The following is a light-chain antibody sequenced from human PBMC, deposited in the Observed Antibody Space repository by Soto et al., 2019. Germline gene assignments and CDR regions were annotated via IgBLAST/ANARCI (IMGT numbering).Light chain of an antibody. CDR2: AAS. J-gene: IGKJ5*01. Sequence: DIQMTQSPSSLSASVGDRVTITCRASQSISSYLNWYQQKPGKAPKLLIYAASSLQSGVPSRFSGSVSGTDFTLTISSLQPEDFATYYCQQSYSTLETFGQGTRLEIK. CDR1: QSISSY. V-gene: IGKV1-39*01. CDR3: QQSYSTLET.